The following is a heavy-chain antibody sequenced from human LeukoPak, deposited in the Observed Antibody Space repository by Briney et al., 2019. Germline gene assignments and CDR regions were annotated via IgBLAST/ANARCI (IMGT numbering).Heavy chain of an antibody. CDR1: GYTFTSYG. J-gene: IGHJ6*02. D-gene: IGHD2-15*01. V-gene: IGHV1-18*01. CDR3: ARDIVVVVAAKSTYYYYYGMDV. CDR2: ISAYNGNT. Sequence: GASVKVSCKASGYTFTSYGISWVRQAPGQGLEWMGWISAYNGNTNYAQKLQGRVTMTTDTSTSTAYMELRSLRSDDTAVYYCARDIVVVVAAKSTYYYYYGMDVWGQGTTVTVSS.